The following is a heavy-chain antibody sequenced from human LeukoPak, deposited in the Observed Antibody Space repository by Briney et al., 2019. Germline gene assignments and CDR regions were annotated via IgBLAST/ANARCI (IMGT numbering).Heavy chain of an antibody. D-gene: IGHD6-13*01. V-gene: IGHV3-30-3*01. CDR3: ARGVSSWYKDPFDY. CDR1: GFTFSSYA. J-gene: IGHJ4*02. Sequence: PGRSLRLSCAASGFTFSSYAMHWVRQAPGKGPEWVAVISYDGSMKYYADSVKGRFTISRDNSKNTLYLQMNSLRAEDTAVYYCARGVSSWYKDPFDYWGQGTLVTVSS. CDR2: ISYDGSMK.